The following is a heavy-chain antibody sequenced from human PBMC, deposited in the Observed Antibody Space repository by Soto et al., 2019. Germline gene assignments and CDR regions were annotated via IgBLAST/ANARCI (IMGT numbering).Heavy chain of an antibody. CDR3: ARGVDAGVDV. Sequence: QVQLVQSGAEVTKPGASVKVSCKASGYTFTSYDINWVRQATGQGLEWMGGMSPNSGATGYAQKFQGRVTMTRDTSISTAYMELSNLRSEDTAIYYCARGVDAGVDVWGQGSTVTVSS. CDR2: MSPNSGAT. V-gene: IGHV1-8*01. CDR1: GYTFTSYD. J-gene: IGHJ6*02. D-gene: IGHD1-1*01.